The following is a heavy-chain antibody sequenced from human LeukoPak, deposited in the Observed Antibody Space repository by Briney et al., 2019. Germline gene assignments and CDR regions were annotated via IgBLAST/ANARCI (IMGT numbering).Heavy chain of an antibody. J-gene: IGHJ4*02. CDR3: ARHGYCGAGCYTYFDS. CDR1: GGSISGYY. D-gene: IGHD2-21*01. Sequence: SETLSLTCTVSGGSISGYYWTWIRQPPGKGLEWIGYIYYSGITNYNPSLKSRVTISLDTSKSQFSLKLASVTAADTAVYYCARHGYCGAGCYTYFDSWGQGTLVSVSS. V-gene: IGHV4-59*08. CDR2: IYYSGIT.